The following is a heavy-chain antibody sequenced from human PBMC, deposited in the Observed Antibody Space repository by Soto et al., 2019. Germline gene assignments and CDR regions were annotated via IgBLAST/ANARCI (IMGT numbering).Heavy chain of an antibody. CDR1: GDSISAYY. CDR2: IFGGGTT. V-gene: IGHV4-59*01. CDR3: ATRPPGDTWVPYFDY. J-gene: IGHJ4*02. Sequence: SETLSLTCTVSGDSISAYYWSWIRQPPGKGLEWIGYIFGGGTTNYESSLKSRVIMSLDTSKNQFSLKLTSVTAGDSAMYYCATRPPGDTWVPYFDYWGQGILVTAPQ. D-gene: IGHD3-10*01.